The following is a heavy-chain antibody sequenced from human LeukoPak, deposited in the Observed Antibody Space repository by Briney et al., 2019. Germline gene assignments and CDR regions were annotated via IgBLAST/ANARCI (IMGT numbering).Heavy chain of an antibody. V-gene: IGHV4-34*01. J-gene: IGHJ5*02. Sequence: SETLSLTCAVYGGSFSGYYWSWIRQPPGKGLEWIGEINHSGSTNYNPSLKSLVTISVDTSKNQFSLKLSSVTAADTAVYYCARAPLEGNWFDPWGQGTLVTVSS. CDR2: INHSGST. CDR1: GGSFSGYY. D-gene: IGHD3-3*01. CDR3: ARAPLEGNWFDP.